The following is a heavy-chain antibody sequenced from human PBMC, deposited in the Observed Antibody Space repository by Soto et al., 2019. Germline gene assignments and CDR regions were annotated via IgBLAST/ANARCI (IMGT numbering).Heavy chain of an antibody. D-gene: IGHD2-21*02. V-gene: IGHV3-30-3*01. CDR1: GFTFSSYA. Sequence: QVQLVESGGGVVQPGRSLRLSCAASGFTFSSYAMHWVRQAPGKGLEWVAVISYDGSNKYYADSVKGRFTISRDNSKNTLYLQMNSRRAEDTAVYYCASISSVVTRPTDYWGQGTLVTVSS. CDR3: ASISSVVTRPTDY. CDR2: ISYDGSNK. J-gene: IGHJ4*02.